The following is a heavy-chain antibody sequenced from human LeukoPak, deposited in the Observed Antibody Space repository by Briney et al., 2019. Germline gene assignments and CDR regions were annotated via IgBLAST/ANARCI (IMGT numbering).Heavy chain of an antibody. J-gene: IGHJ4*02. V-gene: IGHV3-48*02. CDR2: ISSSSSTI. Sequence: GGSLRLSCAASGFTFSSYSMNWVRQAPGKGLEWVSYISSSSSTIYYADSVKGRFTISRDNANNSLYQQMNSLRDEDTAVYYCARETPEYDWGQGTLVTVSS. CDR1: GFTFSSYS. D-gene: IGHD1-14*01. CDR3: ARETPEYD.